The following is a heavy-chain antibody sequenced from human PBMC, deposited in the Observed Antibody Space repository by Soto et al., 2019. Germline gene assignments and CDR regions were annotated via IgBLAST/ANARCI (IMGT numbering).Heavy chain of an antibody. J-gene: IGHJ3*02. CDR1: GYTFTSYG. V-gene: IGHV1-18*01. CDR2: ISAYNGNA. Sequence: ASVKVSCKASGYTFTSYGISWVRQAPGQGLEWMGWISAYNGNANYAQKLQGRVTMTTDTSTSTAYMELRSLRSDDTAVYYCARRGSVVAARDAFDIWGQGTMVTVSS. D-gene: IGHD2-15*01. CDR3: ARRGSVVAARDAFDI.